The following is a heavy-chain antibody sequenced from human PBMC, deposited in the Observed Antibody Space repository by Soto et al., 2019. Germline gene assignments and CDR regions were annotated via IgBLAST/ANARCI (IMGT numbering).Heavy chain of an antibody. V-gene: IGHV1-46*01. CDR1: GYTFTSYY. D-gene: IGHD1-1*01. CDR2: INPSGGST. CDR3: AEVQRYCGDYGLGD. Sequence: QVQLVQSGAEVKKPGASVKVSCKASGYTFTSYYMHWVRQAPGQGLEWMGIINPSGGSTSYAQKFQGRVPMTRDTATSTVYMELSSLKSEDTAVYYCAEVQRYCGDYGLGDWGQGPTVTVSS. J-gene: IGHJ6*02.